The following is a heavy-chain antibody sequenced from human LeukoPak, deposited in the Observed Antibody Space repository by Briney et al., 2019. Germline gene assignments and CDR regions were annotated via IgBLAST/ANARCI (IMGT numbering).Heavy chain of an antibody. CDR2: INPSGGST. CDR3: ARVTYYYDSSGRPMKNSPHFQH. D-gene: IGHD3-22*01. Sequence: ASVKVSCKASGYTFTSYYMHWARQAPGQGLEWMGIINPSGGSTSYAQKFQGRVTMTRDTSTSTVYMELSSLRSEDTAVYYCARVTYYYDSSGRPMKNSPHFQHWGQGTLVTASS. V-gene: IGHV1-46*01. CDR1: GYTFTSYY. J-gene: IGHJ1*01.